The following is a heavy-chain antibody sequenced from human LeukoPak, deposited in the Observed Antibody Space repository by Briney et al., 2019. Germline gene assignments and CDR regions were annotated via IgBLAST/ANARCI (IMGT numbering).Heavy chain of an antibody. CDR3: ARYDGLGSVDY. CDR1: GYTLASYG. CDR2: ISGYNGYT. V-gene: IGHV1-18*01. Sequence: GASVKVSCRASGYTLASYGISWVRQAPGQGLEWMGWISGYNGYTNYAQKFQDKVTMTTDTSTNTAYMELRSLRSDDTAVYYCARYDGLGSVDYWGQGTLVTVSS. D-gene: IGHD3-10*01. J-gene: IGHJ4*02.